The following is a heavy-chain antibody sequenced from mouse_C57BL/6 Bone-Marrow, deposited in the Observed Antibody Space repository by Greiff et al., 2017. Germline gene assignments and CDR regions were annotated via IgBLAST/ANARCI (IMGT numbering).Heavy chain of an antibody. CDR2: IDPETGGT. J-gene: IGHJ2*01. D-gene: IGHD2-1*01. Sequence: VQLQQSGAELVRPGASVTLSCKASGYTFTDYEMHWVKQTPVHGLEWIGAIDPETGGTAYNQKFKGKAILTADNSSSTAYMELRSLTSEDSAVYYCTRFLLGPFDYWGQGTTLTVAS. CDR1: GYTFTDYE. V-gene: IGHV1-15*01. CDR3: TRFLLGPFDY.